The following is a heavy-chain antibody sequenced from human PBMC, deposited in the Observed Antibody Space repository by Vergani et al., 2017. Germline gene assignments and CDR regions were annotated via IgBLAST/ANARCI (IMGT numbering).Heavy chain of an antibody. J-gene: IGHJ6*02. V-gene: IGHV3-11*04. CDR1: GFTFSDYY. CDR3: ARDEQNVILTSLNYYYYGIDV. Sequence: QVQLVESGGGLVKPGGSLRLSCAASGFTFSDYYMSWIRQAPGKGLEWVSYISSSGSTIYYADSVKGRFTISRDNAKNSLYLQMNSLRAEDTAVYYCARDEQNVILTSLNYYYYGIDVWSQGTTVTVSS. CDR2: ISSSGSTI. D-gene: IGHD3-9*01.